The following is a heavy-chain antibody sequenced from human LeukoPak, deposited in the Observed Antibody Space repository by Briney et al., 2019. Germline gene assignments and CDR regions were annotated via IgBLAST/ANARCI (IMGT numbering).Heavy chain of an antibody. Sequence: PGGSLRLSCADSRLTVSSNYMSWVRQAPGKGLEWVSVIYSGGSTYYADSVKGRFTISRDNSKNTLYLQMNSLRAEDTAVYYCARAVGDDFWSGYYPNWFDPWGQGTLVAVSS. CDR2: IYSGGST. J-gene: IGHJ5*02. CDR1: RLTVSSNY. CDR3: ARAVGDDFWSGYYPNWFDP. D-gene: IGHD3-3*01. V-gene: IGHV3-53*01.